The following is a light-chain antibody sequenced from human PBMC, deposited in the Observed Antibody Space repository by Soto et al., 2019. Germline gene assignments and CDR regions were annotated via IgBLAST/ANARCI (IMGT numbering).Light chain of an antibody. J-gene: IGKJ1*01. CDR2: KAS. CDR1: QSISSW. V-gene: IGKV1-5*03. Sequence: DIQMTQSPSTLSASVGDRVTITCRASQSISSWLAWYQQKPGTAPKLLIYKASTLQSGVPSRFSGSGSGTEFTLTISSLQPDDSATYYCLQYRDNWTFGQGTKVEIK. CDR3: LQYRDNWT.